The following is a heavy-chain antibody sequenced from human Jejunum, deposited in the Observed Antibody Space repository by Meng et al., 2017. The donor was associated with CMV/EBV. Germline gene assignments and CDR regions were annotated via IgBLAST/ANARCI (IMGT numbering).Heavy chain of an antibody. D-gene: IGHD5-24*01. CDR1: GGSIASDDYW. V-gene: IGHV4-30-4*08. Sequence: VQLQESGPGLVEPSQTLSLTCTVSGGSIASDDYWWSWILQPPGKGLEWIGYIYHKGHTYYNPSLRSRISISVDTSKNQFSLRLNSVTAADTAVYYCARDKAGYKNCDSWGQGTLVTVSS. CDR3: ARDKAGYKNCDS. J-gene: IGHJ5*01. CDR2: IYHKGHT.